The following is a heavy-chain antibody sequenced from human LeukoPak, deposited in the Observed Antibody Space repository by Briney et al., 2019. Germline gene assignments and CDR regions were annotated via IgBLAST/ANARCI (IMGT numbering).Heavy chain of an antibody. CDR1: GGSFSGYY. J-gene: IGHJ6*02. D-gene: IGHD3-10*01. CDR2: INHSGST. CDR3: ARVVYYGSGSYYLYYYYGMDV. Sequence: PSETLSLTCAVYGGSFSGYYWSWIRQPPGKGLEWIGEINHSGSTNYNPSLKSRVTISVDTSKNQFSLKLSSMTAADTAVYYCARVVYYGSGSYYLYYYYGMDVWGQGTTVTVSS. V-gene: IGHV4-34*01.